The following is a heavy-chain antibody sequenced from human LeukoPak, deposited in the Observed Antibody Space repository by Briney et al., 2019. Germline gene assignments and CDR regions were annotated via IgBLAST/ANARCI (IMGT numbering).Heavy chain of an antibody. CDR3: ARVEEYYYGSETNINWFDP. Sequence: GASVKVSCKASGYTSRTYAISWVRQAPGQGLEWMGWISAYTGNTNYIQKLQDRVTMTTDTSTSTAYMELRSLTSDDTAVYYCARVEEYYYGSETNINWFDPWGQGTLVTVSS. J-gene: IGHJ5*02. V-gene: IGHV1-18*01. D-gene: IGHD3-10*01. CDR1: GYTSRTYA. CDR2: ISAYTGNT.